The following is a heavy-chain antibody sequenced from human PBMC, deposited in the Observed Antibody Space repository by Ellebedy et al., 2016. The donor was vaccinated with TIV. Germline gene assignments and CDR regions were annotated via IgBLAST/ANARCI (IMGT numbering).Heavy chain of an antibody. D-gene: IGHD6-19*01. CDR3: ARELDKSSGWYGGAAY. Sequence: GESLKTSCVASGFTFDSYAMHWVRQAPAKGLEWVAVISHDGSSQYYADSVKGRFTVSRDNSMTTVYLEMNSLRAEDTDLYYCARELDKSSGWYGGAAYWGQGTQVTVSS. V-gene: IGHV3-30-3*01. J-gene: IGHJ4*02. CDR1: GFTFDSYA. CDR2: ISHDGSSQ.